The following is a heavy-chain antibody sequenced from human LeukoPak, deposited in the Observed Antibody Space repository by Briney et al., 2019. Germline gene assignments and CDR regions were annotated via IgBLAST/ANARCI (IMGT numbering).Heavy chain of an antibody. Sequence: GGSLRLSCAASGFTFSSYSMNWVRQAPGKGLEWVSSISSSSSYIYYADSVKGRFTISRDNAKNPLYLQMNSLRAEDTAVYYCARDREIVATIGLMSYWGQGTLVTVSS. CDR3: ARDREIVATIGLMSY. J-gene: IGHJ4*02. D-gene: IGHD5-12*01. CDR2: ISSSSSYI. V-gene: IGHV3-21*01. CDR1: GFTFSSYS.